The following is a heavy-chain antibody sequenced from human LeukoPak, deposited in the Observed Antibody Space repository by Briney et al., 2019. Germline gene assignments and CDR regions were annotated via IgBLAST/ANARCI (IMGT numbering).Heavy chain of an antibody. CDR2: IYYSGST. Sequence: SETLSLTCTVSGGSISSSSYYWGWIRQPPGKGLEWIGYIYYSGSTNYNPSLKSRVTISVDTSKNQFSLKLSSVTAAATAVYYCARDAPLYYYDSSGYYSDAFDIWGQGTMVTVSS. V-gene: IGHV4-61*01. CDR3: ARDAPLYYYDSSGYYSDAFDI. J-gene: IGHJ3*02. CDR1: GGSISSSSYY. D-gene: IGHD3-22*01.